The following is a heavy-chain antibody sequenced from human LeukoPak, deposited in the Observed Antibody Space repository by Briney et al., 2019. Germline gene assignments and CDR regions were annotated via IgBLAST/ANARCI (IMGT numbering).Heavy chain of an antibody. J-gene: IGHJ5*02. Sequence: GGSLRLSCAASGFTFSSYAMSWVRQAPGKGLEWVSSISSSGSYIYYADSVKGRFTISRDNAKNSLYLQMNSLRAEDTAVYYCARVSGAAAGTGGNWFDPWGQGTLVTVSS. D-gene: IGHD6-13*01. CDR1: GFTFSSYA. V-gene: IGHV3-21*01. CDR3: ARVSGAAAGTGGNWFDP. CDR2: ISSSGSYI.